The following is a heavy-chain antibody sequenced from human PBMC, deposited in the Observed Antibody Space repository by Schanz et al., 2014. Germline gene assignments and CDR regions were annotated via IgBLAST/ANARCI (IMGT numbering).Heavy chain of an antibody. Sequence: EAKMVESGGGLAKPGGSLRLSCAASGFNFSSYSLNWVRQAPGKGLEWVSVIGVDGTTTYYADSVKGRFTISRDNSKNTLYLQMNSLRPEDTAVYYCAKYRRYYRVSGSYREREYWGQGTLVAVSS. D-gene: IGHD3-10*01. J-gene: IGHJ1*01. CDR3: AKYRRYYRVSGSYREREY. CDR2: IGVDGTTT. V-gene: IGHV3-23*04. CDR1: GFNFSSYS.